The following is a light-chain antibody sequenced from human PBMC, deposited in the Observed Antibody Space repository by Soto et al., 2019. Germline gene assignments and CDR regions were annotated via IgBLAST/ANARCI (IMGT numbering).Light chain of an antibody. V-gene: IGKV3-20*01. J-gene: IGKJ1*01. CDR2: GAS. CDR3: QQYGSSPET. Sequence: EIVLTQSPGTLSLSPLEIATLSCMASQSVSSSYLAWYQKKPGQAPRLLIYGASSRATGIPDRFSGSGSGTDFSLTISRLEPEDFAVYYCQQYGSSPETFGQGSKVDI. CDR1: QSVSSSY.